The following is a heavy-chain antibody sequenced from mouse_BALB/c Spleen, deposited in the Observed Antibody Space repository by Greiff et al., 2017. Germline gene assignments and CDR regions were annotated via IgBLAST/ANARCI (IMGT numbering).Heavy chain of an antibody. J-gene: IGHJ4*01. D-gene: IGHD2-10*02. CDR2: ISSGGGST. CDR3: ARQYGNYVEDY. V-gene: IGHV5-12-1*01. CDR1: GFAFSSYD. Sequence: EVKLMESGGGLVKPGGSLKLSCAASGFAFSSYDMSWVRQTPEKRLEWVAYISSGGGSTYYPDTVKGRFTISRDNAKNTLYLQMSSLKSEDTAMYYCARQYGNYVEDYWGQGTSVTVSS.